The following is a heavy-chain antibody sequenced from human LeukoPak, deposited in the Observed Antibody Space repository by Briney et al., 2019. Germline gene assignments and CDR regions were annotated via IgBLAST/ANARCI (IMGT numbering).Heavy chain of an antibody. Sequence: GGSLRLSCAASGITFSGYAMTWVRQVPGRGLEWVSDISGRGENTYYADSVKGRFTVSRDNAKNSVYLQMNNLRAEDTAVYYCARRAPGYCITTSCPDTYYYYYYMDVWGKGTTVTVSS. CDR3: ARRAPGYCITTSCPDTYYYYYYMDV. CDR2: ISGRGENT. D-gene: IGHD2-2*01. J-gene: IGHJ6*03. CDR1: GITFSGYA. V-gene: IGHV3-23*01.